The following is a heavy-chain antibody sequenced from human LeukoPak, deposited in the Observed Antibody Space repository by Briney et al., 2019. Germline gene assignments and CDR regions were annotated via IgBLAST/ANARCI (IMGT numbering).Heavy chain of an antibody. J-gene: IGHJ3*02. CDR3: ASGALFYDFWSGYQWGAFDI. CDR1: GYTFTTYA. Sequence: ASVKVSCKASGYTFTTYAMNWVRQAPGQGLEWMGWINTNTGNPTYAQGFTGRFVFSLDTSVSTAYLQVSSLKAEDTAVYYCASGALFYDFWSGYQWGAFDIWGQGTMVTVSS. V-gene: IGHV7-4-1*02. CDR2: INTNTGNP. D-gene: IGHD3-3*01.